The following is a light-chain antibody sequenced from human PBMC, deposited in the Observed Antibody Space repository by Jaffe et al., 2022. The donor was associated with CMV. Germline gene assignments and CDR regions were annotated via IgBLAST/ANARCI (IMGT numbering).Light chain of an antibody. Sequence: EIVMTQSPATLSVSPGERATLSCRASQTIGSNLAWYQQKPGQAPRLLIYAASTRATGIPATFSGSGSGTEYTLTISSLQSEDFAVYYCQQYNNWPLTFGPGTKVDIK. J-gene: IGKJ3*01. CDR2: AAS. CDR1: QTIGSN. CDR3: QQYNNWPLT. V-gene: IGKV3-15*01.